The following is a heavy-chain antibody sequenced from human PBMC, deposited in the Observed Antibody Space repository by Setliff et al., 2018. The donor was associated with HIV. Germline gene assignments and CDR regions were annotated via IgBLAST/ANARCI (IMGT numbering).Heavy chain of an antibody. CDR3: VRRGVPDF. CDR1: GFTFSSYW. J-gene: IGHJ4*02. V-gene: IGHV3-74*01. Sequence: GGSLRLSCAASGFTFSSYWMHWVRQAPGKGLVWVFGMNTDGSSTRYADSLKGRSTISRDNSNNTLFLQMTRLTVDDTGIYYCVRRGVPDFWGQGTQVTVSS. CDR2: MNTDGSST.